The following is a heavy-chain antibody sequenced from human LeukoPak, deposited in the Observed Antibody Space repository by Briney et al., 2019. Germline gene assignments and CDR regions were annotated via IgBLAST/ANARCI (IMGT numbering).Heavy chain of an antibody. Sequence: PGGSLRLSCAASGFTFSSYAMSWVRQAPGKGLEWVSAITGSGGSTYYADSVKGRFTISRDNSKNTLYLHMNSLRAEDTAVYYCAKDPQVYIYADPIFDPWGQGTLVTVSS. J-gene: IGHJ5*02. V-gene: IGHV3-23*01. D-gene: IGHD5-18*01. CDR3: AKDPQVYIYADPIFDP. CDR1: GFTFSSYA. CDR2: ITGSGGST.